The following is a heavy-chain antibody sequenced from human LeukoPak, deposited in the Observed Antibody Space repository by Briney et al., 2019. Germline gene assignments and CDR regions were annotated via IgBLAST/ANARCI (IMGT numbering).Heavy chain of an antibody. CDR3: ARGYYYGSGSYYRNHNWFDP. Sequence: SETLSLTCAVYGGSFSGYYWSWIRQPPGKGLEWIGEINHSGSTNHNPSLKSRVTISVDTSKNQFSLKLSSVTAADTAVYYCARGYYYGSGSYYRNHNWFDPWGQGTLVTVSS. V-gene: IGHV4-34*01. D-gene: IGHD3-10*01. CDR1: GGSFSGYY. J-gene: IGHJ5*02. CDR2: INHSGST.